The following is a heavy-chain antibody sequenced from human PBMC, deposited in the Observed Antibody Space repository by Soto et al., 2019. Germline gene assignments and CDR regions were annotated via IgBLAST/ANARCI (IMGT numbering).Heavy chain of an antibody. CDR1: GDSIDYYH. Sequence: SETLSLTCTVSGDSIDYYHWTWIRRPPGKGLEWIGYVSDSGRTSYNPSLQSRVTISVDSSRNQFSLRLTSVTAADTAVYYCARDSTRWFPYYGVDVWGPGTSVTVSS. D-gene: IGHD6-13*01. CDR2: VSDSGRT. J-gene: IGHJ6*02. V-gene: IGHV4-59*01. CDR3: ARDSTRWFPYYGVDV.